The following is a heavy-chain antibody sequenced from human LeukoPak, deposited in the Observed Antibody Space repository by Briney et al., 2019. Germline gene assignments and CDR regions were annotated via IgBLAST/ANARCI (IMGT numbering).Heavy chain of an antibody. CDR2: IIHSGST. CDR3: ARVRSIVVVPANTRFDY. V-gene: IGHV4-34*12. Sequence: SETLSLTCAVYGGSFSGYYWRWIRQPPGKGLEWLGEIIHSGSTNYNPSLKSRVTISVDTSKNQFSLKLSSVTAADTAVYYWARVRSIVVVPANTRFDYWGQGTLVTVSS. CDR1: GGSFSGYY. J-gene: IGHJ4*02. D-gene: IGHD2-2*01.